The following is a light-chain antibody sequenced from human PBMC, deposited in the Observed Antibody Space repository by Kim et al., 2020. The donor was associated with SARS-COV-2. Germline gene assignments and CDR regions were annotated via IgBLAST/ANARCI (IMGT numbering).Light chain of an antibody. V-gene: IGKV1-5*03. Sequence: DIQMTQSPSTLSASVGDRVTITCRASQSISSWLAWYQQKPGKAPNLLIYKASSLESGVPSRFSGSGSGTEFTLTISSLQPDDFATYYCQQYNSYGFGQGTKLEI. CDR2: KAS. CDR1: QSISSW. CDR3: QQYNSYG. J-gene: IGKJ2*01.